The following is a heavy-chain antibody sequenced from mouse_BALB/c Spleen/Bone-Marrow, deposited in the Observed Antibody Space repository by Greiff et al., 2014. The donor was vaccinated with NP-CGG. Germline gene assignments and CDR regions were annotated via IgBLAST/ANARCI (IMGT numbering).Heavy chain of an antibody. CDR1: GYTFTSYW. V-gene: IGHV1-69*02. D-gene: IGHD2-2*01. CDR3: ARGGNGYDGYWCFDV. CDR2: IDPSDSYT. J-gene: IGHJ1*01. Sequence: VQLQQSGAELVKPGASVKLSCKAPGYTFTSYWMHWVKQRPGQGLEWIGEIDPSDSYTNYNQKFKGKATLTVDKSSSTAYMQLSSLTSEDSAVYYCARGGNGYDGYWCFDVWGAGTTVTVSS.